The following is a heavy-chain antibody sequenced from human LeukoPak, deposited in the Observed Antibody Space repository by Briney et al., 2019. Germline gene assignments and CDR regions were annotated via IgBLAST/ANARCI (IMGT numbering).Heavy chain of an antibody. CDR2: IYYSGST. J-gene: IGHJ3*02. D-gene: IGHD5-18*01. V-gene: IGHV4-59*08. CDR3: AILFREGLHDAFDI. CDR1: GGSISSYY. Sequence: SETLSLTCTVSGGSISSYYWSWIQQPPGKGLEWIGYIYYSGSTNYNPSLKSRVTISVDTSKNQFSLKLSSVTAADTAVYYCAILFREGLHDAFDIWGQGTMVTVSS.